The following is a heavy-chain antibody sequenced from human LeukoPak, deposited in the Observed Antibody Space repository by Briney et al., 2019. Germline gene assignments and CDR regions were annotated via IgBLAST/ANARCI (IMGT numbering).Heavy chain of an antibody. CDR2: IYTTGRT. J-gene: IGHJ4*02. V-gene: IGHV4-4*07. D-gene: IGHD3-16*02. CDR1: GGSISSYL. CDR3: ARAGYTISSYRFDY. Sequence: SETLSLNCSVSGGSISSYLWSWIRQPAGKGLEFIGRIYTTGRTNYNPSLKSRVSMSVDTSKNKFSLELRSVTAADTAVYFCARAGYTISSYRFDYWGQGALVTVSS.